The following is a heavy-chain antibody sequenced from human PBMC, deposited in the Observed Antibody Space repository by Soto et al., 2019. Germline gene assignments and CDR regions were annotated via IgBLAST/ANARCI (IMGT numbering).Heavy chain of an antibody. CDR1: GFTFNNYA. J-gene: IGHJ4*02. Sequence: EVQLLDSGGGLVQPGGSLGLSCAASGFTFNNYAMNWVRQAPGMGHEWVATISNTGGGTYYADSVKGRFTISRDNSKNALYLQMRSLRVEDTAVYYCAKERLAGNFDYWGQGTQVTVSS. V-gene: IGHV3-23*01. CDR3: AKERLAGNFDY. CDR2: ISNTGGGT.